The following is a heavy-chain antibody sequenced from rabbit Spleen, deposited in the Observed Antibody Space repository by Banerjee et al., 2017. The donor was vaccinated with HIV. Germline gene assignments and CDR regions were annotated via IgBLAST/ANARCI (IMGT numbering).Heavy chain of an antibody. D-gene: IGHD8-1*01. CDR1: GFSFTDKDV. V-gene: IGHV1S45*01. CDR2: IAAGSGDNT. J-gene: IGHJ6*01. CDR3: ARDTGSSFSSYGMDL. Sequence: QEQLVESGGGLVQPEGSLTLTCTASGFSFTDKDVMCWVRQAPGKGLEWIGCIAAGSGDNTYYAPWAKGRFTISKTSSTTVTLQMTSLTAADTATYFCARDTGSSFSSYGMDLWGQGTLVTVS.